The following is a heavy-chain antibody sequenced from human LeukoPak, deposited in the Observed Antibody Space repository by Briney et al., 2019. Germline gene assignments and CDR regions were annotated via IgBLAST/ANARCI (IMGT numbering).Heavy chain of an antibody. V-gene: IGHV1-2*02. Sequence: ASVKVSCKASGYTFTGYYIHWVRQAPGQGLEWMGWINPDSGDTNYAQKFQDRVTMTRDTSISTAYMELSRLRSDDTAVYYCARDYYDSRFTNAFDIWGQGTMVTVSS. J-gene: IGHJ3*02. CDR1: GYTFTGYY. D-gene: IGHD3-22*01. CDR3: ARDYYDSRFTNAFDI. CDR2: INPDSGDT.